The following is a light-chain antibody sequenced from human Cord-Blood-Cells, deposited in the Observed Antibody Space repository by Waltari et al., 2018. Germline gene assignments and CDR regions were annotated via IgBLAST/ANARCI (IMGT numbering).Light chain of an antibody. Sequence: QSALTQPASVSGSPGQSITISCTGTSSDVWSYNLVSWDQQHPGKAPKLRIYEGSKRPPGVSTRFSGANSGNTASLTISGLQAEDEADYYCCSYAGSSTWVFGGGTKLTVL. J-gene: IGLJ3*02. V-gene: IGLV2-23*01. CDR3: CSYAGSSTWV. CDR1: SSDVWSYNL. CDR2: EGS.